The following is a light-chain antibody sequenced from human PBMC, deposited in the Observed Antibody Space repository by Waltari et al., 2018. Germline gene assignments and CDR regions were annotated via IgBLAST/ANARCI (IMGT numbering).Light chain of an antibody. Sequence: QSALTQPPSASGSLGQSVTISCTGTSSDVGASNYVSWYQQNPGKAPKLMIFEVSKRPSGVPDRFSGSRSGNTASLTVSGLLAEDEADYYCSSDAGSNNYVILGGGTKLTVL. J-gene: IGLJ2*01. CDR2: EVS. CDR1: SSDVGASNY. V-gene: IGLV2-8*01. CDR3: SSDAGSNNYVI.